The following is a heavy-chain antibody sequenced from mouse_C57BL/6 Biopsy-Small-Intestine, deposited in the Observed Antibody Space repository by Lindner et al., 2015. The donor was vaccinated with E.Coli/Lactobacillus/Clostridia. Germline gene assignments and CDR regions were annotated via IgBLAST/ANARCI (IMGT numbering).Heavy chain of an antibody. Sequence: VQLQESGAELVKPGASVKISCKASGYAFSNYWMNWVKQRPGKGLELIGQIYPGDGDTNYNGKFKGKATLTADKSSSTAYMQLSSLTSEDSAVYFCARRGRAMDYWGQGTSVTVSS. D-gene: IGHD6-1*01. CDR3: ARRGRAMDY. CDR1: GYAFSNYW. J-gene: IGHJ4*01. V-gene: IGHV1-80*01. CDR2: IYPGDGDT.